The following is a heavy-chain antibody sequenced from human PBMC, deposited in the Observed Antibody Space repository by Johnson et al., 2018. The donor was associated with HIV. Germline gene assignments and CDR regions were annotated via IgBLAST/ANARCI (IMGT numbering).Heavy chain of an antibody. CDR2: IYSGGDT. CDR3: ARGAAFDI. Sequence: VHLVESGGGLVQPGGSLRLSCAASGFTFSNYGMHWVRQSPGRGLEWVAVIYSGGDTYYAESVKGRFTISRDNFKNTLYLQMNSLKVEDTAVYYCARGAAFDIWGQGTMVIVSS. J-gene: IGHJ3*02. V-gene: IGHV3-66*01. CDR1: GFTFSNYG.